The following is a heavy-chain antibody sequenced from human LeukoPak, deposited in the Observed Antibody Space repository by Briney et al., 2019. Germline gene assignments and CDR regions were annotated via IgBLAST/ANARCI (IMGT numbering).Heavy chain of an antibody. V-gene: IGHV4-39*07. CDR1: GGSISSSSYY. Sequence: SETLSLTCTVSGGSISSSSYYWGWIRQPPGKGLEWIGSIYYSGSTYYNPSLKSRVTISVDTSKNQFSLKLSSVTAADTAVYYCARDGRYTSSSIFDYWGQGTLVTVSS. D-gene: IGHD6-6*01. CDR2: IYYSGST. J-gene: IGHJ4*02. CDR3: ARDGRYTSSSIFDY.